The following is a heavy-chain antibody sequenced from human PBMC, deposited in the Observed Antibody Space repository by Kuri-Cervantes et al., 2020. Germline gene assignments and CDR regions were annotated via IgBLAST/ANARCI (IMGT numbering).Heavy chain of an antibody. CDR2: IYYSGST. CDR1: GGSISSGDYY. D-gene: IGHD6-19*01. CDR3: ARTGNLAVVGNY. Sequence: SCTVSGGSISSGDYYWSWIRQPPGKGLEWIGYIYYSGSTYYNPSLKSRVTISVDTSKNQFSLKVSSVTAADTAVYYCARTGNLAVVGNYWGQGTLVTVSS. V-gene: IGHV4-30-4*08. J-gene: IGHJ4*02.